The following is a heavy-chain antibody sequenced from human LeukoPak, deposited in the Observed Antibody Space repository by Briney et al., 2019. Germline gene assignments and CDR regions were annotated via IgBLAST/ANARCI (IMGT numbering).Heavy chain of an antibody. CDR2: ISWNGGTT. V-gene: IGHV3-43D*03. Sequence: GGSLRLSCAASGFTFDDYAMHWVRQAPGKGLEWVSLISWNGGTTYYADSVKGRFTISRDNSKNSLYLQMNSLKTEDTALYYCAKDGVVAALGDNWFDPWGQGTLVTVSS. CDR3: AKDGVVAALGDNWFDP. CDR1: GFTFDDYA. D-gene: IGHD2-15*01. J-gene: IGHJ5*02.